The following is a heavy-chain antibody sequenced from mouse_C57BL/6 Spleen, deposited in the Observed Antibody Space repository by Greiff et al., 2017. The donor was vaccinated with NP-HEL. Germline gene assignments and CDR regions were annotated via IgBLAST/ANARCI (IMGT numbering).Heavy chain of an antibody. CDR2: IDPSDSET. Sequence: QVQLQQPGAELVRPGSSVKLSCKASGYTFTSYWMHWVKQRPIQGLEWIGNIDPSDSETHYNQKFKDKATLTVDKSSSTAYMQLSSLTSEDSAVYYCARGGKRGNYFDYWGQGTTLTVSS. D-gene: IGHD2-1*01. V-gene: IGHV1-52*01. CDR1: GYTFTSYW. CDR3: ARGGKRGNYFDY. J-gene: IGHJ2*01.